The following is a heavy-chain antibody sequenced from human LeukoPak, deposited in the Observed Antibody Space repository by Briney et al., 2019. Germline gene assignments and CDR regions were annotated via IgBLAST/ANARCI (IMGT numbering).Heavy chain of an antibody. J-gene: IGHJ4*02. CDR2: ISAHNGKT. D-gene: IGHD4-11*01. Sequence: ASVKVSCKASGYTFTSYGIIWVRQAPGQGLQWMGWISAHNGKTKYAQNLQGRVTMTTDTSTNTVYLELRSLTSDDRAVYYCARAGTTLLLDYWGQGTLVTVSS. CDR3: ARAGTTLLLDY. V-gene: IGHV1-18*01. CDR1: GYTFTSYG.